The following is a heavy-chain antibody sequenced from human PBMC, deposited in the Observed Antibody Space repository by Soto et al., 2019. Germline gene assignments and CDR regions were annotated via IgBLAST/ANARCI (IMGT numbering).Heavy chain of an antibody. J-gene: IGHJ6*02. CDR3: ARDARIAAAGSYYYGMDV. CDR2: IYYSGST. V-gene: IGHV4-59*06. D-gene: IGHD6-13*01. CDR1: GGSISSYY. Sequence: SETLSLTCTVSGGSISSYYWSWIRQPPGKGLEWIGYIYYSGSTYYNPSLKSRVTISVDTSKNQFSLKLSSVTAADTAVYYCARDARIAAAGSYYYGMDVWGQGTTVTVSS.